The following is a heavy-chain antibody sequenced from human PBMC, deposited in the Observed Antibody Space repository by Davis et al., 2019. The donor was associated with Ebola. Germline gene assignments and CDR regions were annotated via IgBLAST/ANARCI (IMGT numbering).Heavy chain of an antibody. J-gene: IGHJ4*02. Sequence: GESLKISCAVSGFTVSTNFMGWVRQAPGKGLEWVSLIYVSGSTYYADSVQGRFTISRDSSTNTLYLQMNGLRADDTVIYYCARDRLRDGSYTFDYWGQGTLVTVSS. CDR3: ARDRLRDGSYTFDY. CDR1: GFTVSTNF. D-gene: IGHD3-16*02. V-gene: IGHV3-66*01. CDR2: IYVSGST.